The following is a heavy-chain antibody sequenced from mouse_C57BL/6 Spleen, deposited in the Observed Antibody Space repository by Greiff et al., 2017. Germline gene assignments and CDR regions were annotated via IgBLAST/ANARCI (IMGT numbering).Heavy chain of an antibody. CDR1: GYAFSSSW. D-gene: IGHD2-4*01. CDR3: AREGYYDYVGDYFDY. Sequence: QVQLQQSGPELVKPGASVKISCKASGYAFSSSWMNWVKQRPGKGLEWIGRIDPGDGDTNYNGKFKGKATLTADKSSSTACMQLSSLTSEDSAVYFCAREGYYDYVGDYFDYWGQGTTLTVSS. V-gene: IGHV1-82*01. CDR2: IDPGDGDT. J-gene: IGHJ2*01.